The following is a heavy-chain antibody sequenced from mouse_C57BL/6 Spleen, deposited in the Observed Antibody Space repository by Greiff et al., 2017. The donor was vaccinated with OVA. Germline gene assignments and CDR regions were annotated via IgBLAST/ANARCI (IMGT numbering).Heavy chain of an antibody. CDR1: GYTFTSYW. CDR3: ARRLPGYYYAMDY. V-gene: IGHV1-69*01. D-gene: IGHD2-4*01. Sequence: VQLQQPGAELVMPGASVKLSCKASGYTFTSYWMHWVKQRPGQGLEWIGEIDPSYSYTNYNQKFKGKSTLTVDKSSSTAYMQLSSLTSEDSAVYYCARRLPGYYYAMDYWGQGTSVTVSS. CDR2: IDPSYSYT. J-gene: IGHJ4*01.